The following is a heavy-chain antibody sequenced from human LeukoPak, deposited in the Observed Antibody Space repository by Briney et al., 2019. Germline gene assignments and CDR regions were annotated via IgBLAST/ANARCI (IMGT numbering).Heavy chain of an antibody. D-gene: IGHD3-10*01. CDR3: ARGSYGSGKRWFDP. Sequence: ASVEVSCKASGYTFTSYDINWVRQATGQGLEWMGWMNPNSGNTGYAQKFQGRVTMTRNTSISTAYMELSSLRSEDTAVYYCARGSYGSGKRWFDPWGQGTLVTVSS. CDR2: MNPNSGNT. CDR1: GYTFTSYD. V-gene: IGHV1-8*01. J-gene: IGHJ5*02.